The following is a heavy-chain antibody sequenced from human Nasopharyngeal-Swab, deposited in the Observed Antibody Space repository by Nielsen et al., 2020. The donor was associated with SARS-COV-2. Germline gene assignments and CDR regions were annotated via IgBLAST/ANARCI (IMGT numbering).Heavy chain of an antibody. CDR2: IIPIFGTA. Sequence: SVKVSCKASGGTFSSYAISWVRQAPGQGLEWMGAIIPIFGTANYAQKFQGRVTITADESTSTAYMELSSLRSEDTAVYYCARDKDYGSGSYLGGYWGQGTLVTVSS. V-gene: IGHV1-69*13. D-gene: IGHD3-10*01. CDR3: ARDKDYGSGSYLGGY. J-gene: IGHJ4*02. CDR1: GGTFSSYA.